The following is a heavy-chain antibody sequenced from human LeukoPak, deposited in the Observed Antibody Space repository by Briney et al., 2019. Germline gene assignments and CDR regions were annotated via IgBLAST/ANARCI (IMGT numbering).Heavy chain of an antibody. V-gene: IGHV1-69*05. CDR1: GGTFSSYA. CDR3: ARRLTGEGYYYYYMDV. D-gene: IGHD3-10*01. Sequence: GASVKVSCKASGGTFSSYAISWVRQAPGQGLEWMGRIIPIFGTANYAQKFQGRVTITTDESTSTAYMELSSLRSEDTAVYYCARRLTGEGYYYYYMDVWGKGTTVTVPS. CDR2: IIPIFGTA. J-gene: IGHJ6*03.